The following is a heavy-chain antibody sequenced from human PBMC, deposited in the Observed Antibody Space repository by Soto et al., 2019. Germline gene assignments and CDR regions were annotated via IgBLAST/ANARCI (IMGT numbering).Heavy chain of an antibody. CDR3: AREMFSRTWYPGD. V-gene: IGHV4-31*03. J-gene: IGHJ4*02. CDR1: GGSISSGDYY. CDR2: VYYSGIT. Sequence: QVQLQESGPGLVRPSQTLSLTCTVSGGSISSGDYYWSWIRQHPGRGLEWIGYVYYSGITFYNPSLKSRLTISVDTSKNQVYLRLASVTAADTAVYYCAREMFSRTWYPGDWGQGTLVTVSS. D-gene: IGHD6-13*01.